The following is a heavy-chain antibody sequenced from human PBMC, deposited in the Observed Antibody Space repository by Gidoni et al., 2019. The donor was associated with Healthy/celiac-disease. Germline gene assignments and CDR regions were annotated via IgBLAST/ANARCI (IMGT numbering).Heavy chain of an antibody. J-gene: IGHJ5*02. Sequence: QVQLQQWGAGLLKPSETLSLTCAVYGGSFSGYYWSWIRQPPGKGLEWIGEINHSGSTNYNPSLKSRVTISVDTSKNQFSLKRSSVTAADTAVYYCARGLNGGSTVVTPLDPWGQGTLVTVSS. D-gene: IGHD4-17*01. V-gene: IGHV4-34*01. CDR3: ARGLNGGSTVVTPLDP. CDR1: GGSFSGYY. CDR2: INHSGST.